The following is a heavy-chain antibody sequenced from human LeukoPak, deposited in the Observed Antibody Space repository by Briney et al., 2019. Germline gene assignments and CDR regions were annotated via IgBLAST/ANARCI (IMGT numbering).Heavy chain of an antibody. J-gene: IGHJ5*02. CDR2: IYSGGST. CDR1: GFTVSSNY. Sequence: GGSLRLSCAASGFTVSSNYMSWVRQAPGKGLEWVSVIYSGGSTYYADSVKGRFTISRDNSKNTLYLQMNSLRAEDTAVYYCTRHPGGDKPPSWFDPWGQGTLVTVSS. D-gene: IGHD2-21*02. V-gene: IGHV3-53*01. CDR3: TRHPGGDKPPSWFDP.